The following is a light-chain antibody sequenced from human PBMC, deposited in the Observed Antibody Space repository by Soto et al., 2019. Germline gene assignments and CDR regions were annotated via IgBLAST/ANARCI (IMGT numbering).Light chain of an antibody. CDR1: ENVRTF. J-gene: IGKJ1*01. CDR2: GAS. Sequence: LTQAPATLSLPPGQRASPSCGAIENVRTFFDWYQQKPGQGPRLLIYGASNRATGIPDRLSGSGSGTDFTLAISDLEPAEFAVYYCQQHSHCPPCRFGEGTKVDI. CDR3: QQHSHCPPCR. V-gene: IGKV3-11*01.